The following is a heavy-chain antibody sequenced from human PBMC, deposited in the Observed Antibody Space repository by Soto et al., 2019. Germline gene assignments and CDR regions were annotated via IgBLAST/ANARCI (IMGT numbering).Heavy chain of an antibody. D-gene: IGHD6-6*01. CDR1: GGTFSSYA. CDR3: ASEGKQLVPLHTISHKTYDYYGMDV. J-gene: IGHJ6*02. Sequence: QVQLVQSGAEVKKPGSSVKVSCKASGGTFSSYAISWVRQAPGQGLEWMGGIIPIFGTANYAQKCQGRVTITADAATSTAYMELSSLRSEDTALYYWASEGKQLVPLHTISHKTYDYYGMDVWGQGTTVTVSS. CDR2: IIPIFGTA. V-gene: IGHV1-69*01.